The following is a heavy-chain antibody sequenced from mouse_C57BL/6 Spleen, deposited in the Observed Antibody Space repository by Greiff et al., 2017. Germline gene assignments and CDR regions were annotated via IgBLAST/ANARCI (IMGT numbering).Heavy chain of an antibody. D-gene: IGHD3-2*02. Sequence: VQLQQPGTELVKPGASVKLSCKASGYTFTSYWMHWVKQRPGQGLEWIGNINPSNGGTNYNEKFKSKATLTVDKSSTTAYMQLSSLTSEDSAVYFCARAQTAQATGWFAYWGQGTLVTVSA. J-gene: IGHJ3*01. CDR1: GYTFTSYW. V-gene: IGHV1-53*01. CDR3: ARAQTAQATGWFAY. CDR2: INPSNGGT.